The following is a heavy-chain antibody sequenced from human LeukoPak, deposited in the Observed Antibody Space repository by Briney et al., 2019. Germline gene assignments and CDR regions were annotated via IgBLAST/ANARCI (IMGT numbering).Heavy chain of an antibody. Sequence: SETLSLTCAVYGGSFSGYYWSWIRQPPGKGLEWIGEINHSGSTNYNPSLKSRVTISVDTSKNQFSLKLSSVTAADTAVYYCARGAASAAASPYYFDYWGQGTLVTVSS. CDR1: GGSFSGYY. V-gene: IGHV4-34*01. D-gene: IGHD6-13*01. CDR3: ARGAASAAASPYYFDY. J-gene: IGHJ4*02. CDR2: INHSGST.